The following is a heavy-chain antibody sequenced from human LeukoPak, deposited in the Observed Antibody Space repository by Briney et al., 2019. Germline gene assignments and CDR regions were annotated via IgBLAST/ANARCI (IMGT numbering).Heavy chain of an antibody. J-gene: IGHJ4*02. D-gene: IGHD5-24*01. V-gene: IGHV3-30*18. CDR3: AKLFREMATHIDY. Sequence: GRSLRLSCAASGFTFSSYGMHWVRQAPGKGLEWVAVISYDGSNKYYADSVKGRFTISRDNSKNTLYLQMNSLRAEDTAVYYCAKLFREMATHIDYWGQGTLVTVSS. CDR2: ISYDGSNK. CDR1: GFTFSSYG.